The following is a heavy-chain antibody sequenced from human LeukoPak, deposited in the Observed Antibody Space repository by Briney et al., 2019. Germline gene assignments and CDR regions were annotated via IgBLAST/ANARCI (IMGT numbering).Heavy chain of an antibody. V-gene: IGHV4-59*08. Sequence: SDTLALICTVSGGSISSYYWSWIRQPPGKGLEWIGYIYYRSTNYNPSLKSRVTISIDTSKNQLSLKLSSVTAADTAVYYCARQNVGHYFDYWDQGTLVTVSS. CDR3: ARQNVGHYFDY. CDR2: IYYRST. J-gene: IGHJ4*02. CDR1: GGSISSYY. D-gene: IGHD1-1*01.